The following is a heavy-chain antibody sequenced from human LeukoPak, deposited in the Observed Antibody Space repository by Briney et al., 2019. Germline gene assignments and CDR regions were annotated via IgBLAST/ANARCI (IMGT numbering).Heavy chain of an antibody. D-gene: IGHD2-21*01. V-gene: IGHV3-7*04. CDR1: GFTFSSYW. CDR3: ARIKVNSAYFDY. CDR2: IKEDGSEK. Sequence: GGSLGLSCAASGFTFSSYWMSWVRQAPGKGLEWVANIKEDGSEKYYVDSVKGRFTISRDNAKNSLYLQMNSLRAEDTAVYYCARIKVNSAYFDYWGQGTLVTVSS. J-gene: IGHJ4*02.